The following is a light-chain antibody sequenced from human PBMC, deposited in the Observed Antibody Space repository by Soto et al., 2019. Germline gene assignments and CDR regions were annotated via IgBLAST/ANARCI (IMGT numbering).Light chain of an antibody. J-gene: IGKJ5*01. V-gene: IGKV3-11*01. CDR3: QHRSDWPS. CDR2: DAS. Sequence: IVLTQSPATLSLSPGERATLSCRASQSVSSYLAWYQQKPGQAPRLLMYDASSRATGIPARFSGRGSGTDFTLTISSLEPEDFAVYYCQHRSDWPSFGQGTRLEIK. CDR1: QSVSSY.